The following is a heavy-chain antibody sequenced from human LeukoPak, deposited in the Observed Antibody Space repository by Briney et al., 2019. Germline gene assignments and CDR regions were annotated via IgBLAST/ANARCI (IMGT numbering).Heavy chain of an antibody. J-gene: IGHJ4*02. CDR1: RFTFSSYF. CDR3: AKGVYSLTFDS. CDR2: IRVSGGST. D-gene: IGHD5/OR15-5a*01. V-gene: IGHV3-23*01. Sequence: GGSLSLSCAASRFTFSSYFMSWVRQAPGKGLEWVSAIRVSGGSTYYTDYVKGRFTIPRDNSKNTLYLQMNSLRAEDTAVYYCAKGVYSLTFDSWGQGTLVTVSS.